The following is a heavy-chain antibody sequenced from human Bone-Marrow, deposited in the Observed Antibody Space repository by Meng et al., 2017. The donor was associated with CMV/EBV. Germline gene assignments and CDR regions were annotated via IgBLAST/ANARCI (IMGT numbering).Heavy chain of an antibody. CDR1: GGTFSSYT. CDR3: AREDSSGYSYYFDY. CDR2: IIPILGIA. V-gene: IGHV1-69*08. D-gene: IGHD3-22*01. J-gene: IGHJ4*02. Sequence: QLVQSGVGVKKPGSSVKGSCKASGGTFSSYTISWVRQAPGQGLEWMGRIIPILGIANYAQKFQGRVTITADKSTSTAYMELSSLRSEDTAVYYCAREDSSGYSYYFDYWGQGTLVTVSS.